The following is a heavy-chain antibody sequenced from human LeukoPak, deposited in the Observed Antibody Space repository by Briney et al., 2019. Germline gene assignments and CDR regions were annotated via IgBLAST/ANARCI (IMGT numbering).Heavy chain of an antibody. J-gene: IGHJ4*02. CDR1: GFTLSSYT. D-gene: IGHD4/OR15-4a*01. Sequence: GGSLRLSCAASGFTLSSYTMNWVRQAPGKGLEWVSSISSSSGYIYYADSVKSRFTISRDNAKNSLYLQMNSLRAEDTAVYYCARDLAWGAYWGQGTLVTVSS. V-gene: IGHV3-21*01. CDR2: ISSSSGYI. CDR3: ARDLAWGAY.